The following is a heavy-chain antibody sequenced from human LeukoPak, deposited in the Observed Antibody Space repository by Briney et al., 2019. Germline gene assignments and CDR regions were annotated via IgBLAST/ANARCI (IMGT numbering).Heavy chain of an antibody. Sequence: SQTLSLTCTVSGCSISYYYWSWIRQPPGKGLEWICYIYYSGSTNYNPSLKSRVTISVATSKNQFSLKLTSVTTADPAVYYCARVSCSSTSCPRRDALDVWGQGTMVTVSS. D-gene: IGHD2-2*01. V-gene: IGHV4-59*01. CDR3: ARVSCSSTSCPRRDALDV. J-gene: IGHJ3*01. CDR1: GCSISYYY. CDR2: IYYSGST.